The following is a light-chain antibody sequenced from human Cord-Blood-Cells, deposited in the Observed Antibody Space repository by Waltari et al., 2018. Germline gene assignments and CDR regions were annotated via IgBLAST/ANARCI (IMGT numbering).Light chain of an antibody. J-gene: IGLJ3*02. V-gene: IGLV6-57*02. CDR1: SGSIASNY. Sequence: NFMLTQPHPVSESPGKPVTISCTGSSGSIASNYVQWYQQRPGSAPTTVIYEDNQRPSGVPDRFSGSIDSSSNSASLTISGLKTEDEADYYCQSYDSSNWVFGGGTKLTVL. CDR3: QSYDSSNWV. CDR2: EDN.